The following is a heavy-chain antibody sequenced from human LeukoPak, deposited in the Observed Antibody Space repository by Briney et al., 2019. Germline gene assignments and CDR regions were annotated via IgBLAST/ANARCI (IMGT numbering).Heavy chain of an antibody. Sequence: ASLKVSCKASGYTFTSYGIRWVRQAPGQGLECMGWISASNGNTNYAQKLKGRVTMTTDTSTSTAYMELRSLRSDDTAVYYCARSMGDYDSSGYYYVAGYWGQGTLVTVSS. CDR3: ARSMGDYDSSGYYYVAGY. D-gene: IGHD3-22*01. J-gene: IGHJ4*02. CDR1: GYTFTSYG. V-gene: IGHV1-18*01. CDR2: ISASNGNT.